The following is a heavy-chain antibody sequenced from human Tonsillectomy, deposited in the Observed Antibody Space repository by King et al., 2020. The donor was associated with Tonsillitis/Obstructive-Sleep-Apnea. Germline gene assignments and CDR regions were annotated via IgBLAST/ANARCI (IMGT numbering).Heavy chain of an antibody. CDR3: ARDSMSHYYDSSGYYTFNY. D-gene: IGHD3-22*01. V-gene: IGHV1-18*01. J-gene: IGHJ4*02. CDR1: GYTFTTYG. CDR2: ISAHNGHT. Sequence: QLVQSGAEVKKPGASVMVSCKASGYTFTTYGISWVRQAPGQGLEWMAWISAHNGHTNYAQKFQDRVTMTTDTSTSTAYMELRSLRSDDTAVYYCARDSMSHYYDSSGYYTFNYWGQGTLVTVSS.